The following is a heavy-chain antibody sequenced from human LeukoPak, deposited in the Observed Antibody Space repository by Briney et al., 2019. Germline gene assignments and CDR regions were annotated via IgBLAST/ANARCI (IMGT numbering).Heavy chain of an antibody. CDR1: GGSINSTGSY. D-gene: IGHD2-21*02. Sequence: SETLSLTCTVSGGSINSTGSYWGWIRQSPGRGLEWIGTMYYSGSIYYNPSLKSRVTISVDTPQNQFSLQLRSVTAADTAVYFCARRDLIYGDSTLDYWGQGTLVTVSP. CDR2: MYYSGSI. CDR3: ARRDLIYGDSTLDY. J-gene: IGHJ4*02. V-gene: IGHV4-39*01.